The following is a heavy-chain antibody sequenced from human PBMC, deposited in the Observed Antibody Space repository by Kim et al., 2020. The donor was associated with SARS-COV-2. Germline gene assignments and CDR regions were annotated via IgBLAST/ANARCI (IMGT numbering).Heavy chain of an antibody. J-gene: IGHJ6*02. CDR3: TFLDV. CDR2: ITYDGKNI. CDR1: GIIFRNYG. Sequence: GGSLRLSCVASGIIFRNYGMHWARQAPGKGMEWMALITYDGKNIYYADSVKGRFTISRDDSKNTLYLQMDSLTPEDTAIYYCTFLDVWGRGTSVTVSS. V-gene: IGHV3-30*03.